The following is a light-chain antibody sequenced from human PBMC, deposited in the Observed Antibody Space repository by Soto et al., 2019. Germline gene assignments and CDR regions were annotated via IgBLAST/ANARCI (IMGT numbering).Light chain of an antibody. CDR2: EVS. CDR3: CSRAGDNTYL. V-gene: IGLV2-8*01. J-gene: IGLJ1*01. Sequence: QSVLTQPPSASGSLGQSVTISCTGTSADVVVYNYVSWYQQHPGKAPKTMIYEVSKRTSGVPDRFSGSKSGNTASLSVSGLHDEDEAAYYCCSRAGDNTYLCGTGTKLTVL. CDR1: SADVVVYNY.